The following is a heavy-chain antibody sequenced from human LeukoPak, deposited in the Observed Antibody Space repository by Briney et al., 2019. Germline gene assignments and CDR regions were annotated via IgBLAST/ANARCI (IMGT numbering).Heavy chain of an antibody. CDR1: GFTFSSYW. V-gene: IGHV3-74*01. J-gene: IGHJ6*02. CDR3: ASYLTSIPSGMDV. D-gene: IGHD2/OR15-2a*01. Sequence: GGSLRLSCAASGFTFSSYWMHWVRQAPGKGLVWVSRISTDGSSTTYADSAKGRFTISRDNVKNTLFLQMNSLRAEDAAVYYCASYLTSIPSGMDVWGQGTTVTVSS. CDR2: ISTDGSST.